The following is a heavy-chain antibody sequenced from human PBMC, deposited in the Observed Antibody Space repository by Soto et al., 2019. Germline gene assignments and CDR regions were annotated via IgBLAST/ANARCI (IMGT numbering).Heavy chain of an antibody. CDR1: GYTFTSYY. Sequence: ASVKVSCKASGYTFTSYYMHWVRQAPGQGLEWVGIINPSGGSTSYAQKFQGRVTMTRDTSTSTVYMELSSLRSEDTAVYYCARRGYCSGGSCYSSGFDYWGQGTLVTVSS. CDR3: ARRGYCSGGSCYSSGFDY. J-gene: IGHJ4*02. D-gene: IGHD2-15*01. CDR2: INPSGGST. V-gene: IGHV1-46*01.